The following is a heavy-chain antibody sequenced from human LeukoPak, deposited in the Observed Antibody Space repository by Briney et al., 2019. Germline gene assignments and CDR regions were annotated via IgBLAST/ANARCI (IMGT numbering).Heavy chain of an antibody. V-gene: IGHV4-4*02. Sequence: PSGTLSLTCGVSGGSITNTNYRTWVRQPPGKGLEWTGEVNLQGSTNYNPSLMGRVAISVDTSENHISLQLTSVTAADTAVYYCAKAYYYSSGLGWDAFDIWGPGTMVTVSS. CDR2: VNLQGST. CDR1: GGSITNTNY. D-gene: IGHD3-22*01. J-gene: IGHJ3*02. CDR3: AKAYYYSSGLGWDAFDI.